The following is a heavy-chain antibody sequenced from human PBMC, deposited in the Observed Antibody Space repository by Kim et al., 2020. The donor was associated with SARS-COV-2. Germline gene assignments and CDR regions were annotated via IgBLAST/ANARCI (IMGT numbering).Heavy chain of an antibody. CDR2: TYYRSKWSN. CDR1: GDSVSSNSAT. D-gene: IGHD3-10*01. CDR3: ARGKSVVRGVTPNFHD. Sequence: SQTLSLTCAISGDSVSSNSATWNWIRQSPSRGLEWLGRTYYRSKWSNDYAAFVKSRITINPDTSKNQFSLQLNSVTPEDTALYYCARGKSVVRGVTPNFHDWGQGTLVTVSS. J-gene: IGHJ4*02. V-gene: IGHV6-1*01.